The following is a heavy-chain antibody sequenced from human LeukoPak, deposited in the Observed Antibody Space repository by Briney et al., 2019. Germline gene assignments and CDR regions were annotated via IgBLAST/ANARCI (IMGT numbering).Heavy chain of an antibody. D-gene: IGHD6-13*01. Sequence: SGGSLRLSCAASGFTFSSYEMNWVRQAPGKGLEWVSYISSSGSTIYYADSVKGRFTISRDNSKNTLYLQMNSLRAEDTALYYCANLYSSNYWGQGTLVTVSS. CDR2: ISSSGSTI. CDR3: ANLYSSNY. J-gene: IGHJ4*02. V-gene: IGHV3-48*03. CDR1: GFTFSSYE.